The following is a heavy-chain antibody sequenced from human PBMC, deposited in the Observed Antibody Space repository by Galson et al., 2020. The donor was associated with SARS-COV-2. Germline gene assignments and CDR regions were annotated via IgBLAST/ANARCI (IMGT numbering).Heavy chain of an antibody. V-gene: IGHV3-21*06. D-gene: IGHD1-26*01. Sequence: GGSLRLSCAASGFTFSSYTVDWVRQAPGKGLEWVSSITSSSGYIYYADSVRGRFTISRDNAKNSLYLQMNSLRAEDTAVYYCATVGPTLNYFDCWGQGTLVTVSS. CDR3: ATVGPTLNYFDC. CDR1: GFTFSSYT. CDR2: ITSSSGYI. J-gene: IGHJ4*02.